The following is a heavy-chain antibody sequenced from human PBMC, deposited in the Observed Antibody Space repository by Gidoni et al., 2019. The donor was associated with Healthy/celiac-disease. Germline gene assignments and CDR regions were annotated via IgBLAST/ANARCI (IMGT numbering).Heavy chain of an antibody. CDR2: ISGSGGST. J-gene: IGHJ4*02. CDR3: AKDQNYGDYFDY. D-gene: IGHD4-17*01. V-gene: IGHV3-23*01. CDR1: GFPFSSYA. Sequence: EVQLLESGGGLVQPGGSLRLSCAASGFPFSSYAMSWVRQAPGKGLEWVSAISGSGGSTYYADAVKGRFTISRDNSKNTLYLQMNSLRAEDTAVYYCAKDQNYGDYFDYWGQGTLVTVSS.